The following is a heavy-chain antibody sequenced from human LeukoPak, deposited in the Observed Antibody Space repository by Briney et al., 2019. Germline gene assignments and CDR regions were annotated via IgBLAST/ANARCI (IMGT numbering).Heavy chain of an antibody. J-gene: IGHJ5*02. CDR3: ARDSRHHRFLYWDWFDP. D-gene: IGHD2/OR15-2a*01. V-gene: IGHV3-21*06. Sequence: WIRQPPGKGMEWVSSISVGSRYIFYADSVKGRFTISRDNAKNSLYLHMNSLRAEDTAVYYCARDSRHHRFLYWDWFDPWGQGTLVTVSS. CDR2: ISVGSRYI.